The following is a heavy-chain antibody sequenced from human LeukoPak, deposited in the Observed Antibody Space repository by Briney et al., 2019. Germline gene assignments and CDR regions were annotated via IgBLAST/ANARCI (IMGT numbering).Heavy chain of an antibody. CDR2: IIPIFGTA. V-gene: IGHV1-69*05. D-gene: IGHD4-23*01. Sequence: SVTVSCKASGGTFSSYAISWVRQAPGQGLEWMGRIIPIFGTANYAQKFRGRVTITTDESTSTAYMELSSLRSEDTAVYYCARELGGNGFQHWGQGTLVTVSS. J-gene: IGHJ1*01. CDR3: ARELGGNGFQH. CDR1: GGTFSSYA.